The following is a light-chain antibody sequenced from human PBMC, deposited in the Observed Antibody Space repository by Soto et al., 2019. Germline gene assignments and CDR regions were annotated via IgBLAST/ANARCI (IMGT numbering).Light chain of an antibody. J-gene: IGKJ5*01. CDR3: QKYNSYPIN. CDR2: KAS. CDR1: QSINNY. V-gene: IGKV1-5*03. Sequence: DIQLTHSPSTLSASVLYIVTISFRASQSINNYLAWYQQKPGKAPKLLIYKASTLESGVPSTFSGSGSGTEFTLTISSLQPDDFATYYCQKYNSYPINFGQGTRLEIK.